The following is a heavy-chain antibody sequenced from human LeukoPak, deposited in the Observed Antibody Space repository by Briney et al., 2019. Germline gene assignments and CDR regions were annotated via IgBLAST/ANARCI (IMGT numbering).Heavy chain of an antibody. CDR1: GGSIGSDY. V-gene: IGHV4-59*08. Sequence: SETLSLTCTVSGGSIGSDYWTWIRQPPGKGLEYIGYIYYTGGTNYNPSLKSRVTISVDTSKNQFSLKLSSVTVADTAVYFCAKYGNSGWVIDNWGQGTLVTVSS. CDR3: AKYGNSGWVIDN. J-gene: IGHJ4*02. D-gene: IGHD6-19*01. CDR2: IYYTGGT.